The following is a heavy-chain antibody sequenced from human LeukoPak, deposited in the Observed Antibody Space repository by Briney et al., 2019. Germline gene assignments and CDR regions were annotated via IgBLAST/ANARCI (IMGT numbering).Heavy chain of an antibody. CDR2: IYYSGST. V-gene: IGHV4-59*01. CDR1: GGSISSYY. Sequence: PSETLSLTCTVSGGSISSYYWSRIRQPPGKGLEWIGYIYYSGSTNYNPSLKSRVTISVDTSKNQFSLKLSSVTAADTAVYYCARVPEQQLVLYYYYYGMDVWGQGTTVTVSS. CDR3: ARVPEQQLVLYYYYYGMDV. J-gene: IGHJ6*02. D-gene: IGHD6-13*01.